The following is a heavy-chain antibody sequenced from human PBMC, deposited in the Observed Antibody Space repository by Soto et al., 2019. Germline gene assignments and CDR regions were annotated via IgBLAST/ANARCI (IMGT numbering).Heavy chain of an antibody. D-gene: IGHD3-22*01. J-gene: IGHJ4*02. CDR1: GGTFSSYA. Sequence: SVKVSCKASGGTFSSYAISWVRQAPGQGLEWMGGIIPIFGIANYAQKFQGRVTITADKSTSTAYMELSSLRSEDTAVYYCARVSANYYDSSGYYSATYYFDYWGQGTLVTVSS. V-gene: IGHV1-69*10. CDR3: ARVSANYYDSSGYYSATYYFDY. CDR2: IIPIFGIA.